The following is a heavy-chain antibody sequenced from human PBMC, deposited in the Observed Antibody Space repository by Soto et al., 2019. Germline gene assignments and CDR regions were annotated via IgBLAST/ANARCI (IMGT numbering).Heavy chain of an antibody. J-gene: IGHJ6*02. Sequence: QVQLVQSGAEVKKPGSSVKVSCKASGGTFSSYAISWVRQAPGQGLEWMGGIIHIFGTANYAQKFQGRVTSTAEESTSTAYMELSSLRSEDTAVYYCSRWSGYYYGGKQQYDYGMDVWGQGTTVTVSS. CDR2: IIHIFGTA. V-gene: IGHV1-69*01. D-gene: IGHD3-22*01. CDR3: SRWSGYYYGGKQQYDYGMDV. CDR1: GGTFSSYA.